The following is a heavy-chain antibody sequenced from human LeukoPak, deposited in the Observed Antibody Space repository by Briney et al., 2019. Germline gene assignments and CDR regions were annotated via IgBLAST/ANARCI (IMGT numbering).Heavy chain of an antibody. CDR2: INPNSGGT. CDR1: GYTFTGYY. V-gene: IGHV1-2*02. D-gene: IGHD6-13*01. CDR3: ARDQGIAAAGTSELIMDV. Sequence: GPVKVSCKASGYTFTGYYMHWVRQAPGQGLEWMGWINPNSGGTNYAQKFQGRVTMTRDTSISTAYMELSRLRSDDTAVYYCARDQGIAAAGTSELIMDVWGKGTTVTISS. J-gene: IGHJ6*03.